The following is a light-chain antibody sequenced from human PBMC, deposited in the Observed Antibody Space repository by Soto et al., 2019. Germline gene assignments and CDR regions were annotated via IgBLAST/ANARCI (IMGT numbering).Light chain of an antibody. J-gene: IGLJ2*01. CDR3: CSSAGSYTPGVV. CDR2: DVS. CDR1: SSDVGGYNY. V-gene: IGLV2-11*01. Sequence: QSALTQPRSVSGSPGQSVTISCTGTSSDVGGYNYGSWYQQHPCKAPKLMIYDVSKRPSGVPDRFSGSKSGNTASLTISGLQAEDEAAYYCCSSAGSYTPGVVFGGGTKLTV.